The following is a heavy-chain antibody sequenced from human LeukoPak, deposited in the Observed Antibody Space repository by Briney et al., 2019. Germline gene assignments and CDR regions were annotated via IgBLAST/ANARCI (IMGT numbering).Heavy chain of an antibody. J-gene: IGHJ6*03. CDR2: INHSGST. D-gene: IGHD3-9*01. CDR3: ARGVSRYYDILTGYVYYYYMDV. V-gene: IGHV4-34*01. Sequence: SETLSLTCAVCGGSFSGYYWSWIRQPPGKGLEWIGEINHSGSTNYNPSLKSRVTISVDTSKNQFSLKLSSVTAADTAVYYCARGVSRYYDILTGYVYYYYMDVWGKGTTVTVSS. CDR1: GGSFSGYY.